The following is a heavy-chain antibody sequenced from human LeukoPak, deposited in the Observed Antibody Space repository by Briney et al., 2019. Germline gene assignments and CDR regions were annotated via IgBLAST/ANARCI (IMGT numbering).Heavy chain of an antibody. J-gene: IGHJ5*02. V-gene: IGHV4-39*07. Sequence: ASETLSLTCTVSGGSISSGDYYWSWIRQPPGKGLEWIGEINHSGSTNYNPSLKSRVTMSVDTSKNQFSLKLSSVTAADTAVYYCARGKPLLRLFDPWGQGTLVTVSS. CDR3: ARGKPLLRLFDP. D-gene: IGHD3-16*01. CDR1: GGSISSGDYY. CDR2: INHSGST.